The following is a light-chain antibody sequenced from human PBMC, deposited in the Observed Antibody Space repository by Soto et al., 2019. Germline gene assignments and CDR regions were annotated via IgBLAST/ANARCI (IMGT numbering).Light chain of an antibody. CDR2: KAS. CDR3: QHYNSYSEA. V-gene: IGKV1-5*03. Sequence: DIQMKQSPSTLSGSVGDRVTITCRASQTISSWLAWYQQEPGKAPKILIYKASTLKSGVPSRFSGSGSGTELNLTISSLQPDDFATYYCQHYNSYSEAFGQGTKVDIK. J-gene: IGKJ1*01. CDR1: QTISSW.